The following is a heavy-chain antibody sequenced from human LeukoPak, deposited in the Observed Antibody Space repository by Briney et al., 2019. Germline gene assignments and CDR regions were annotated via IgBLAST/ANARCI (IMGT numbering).Heavy chain of an antibody. CDR3: ASLPKRYCSSTSCYDY. CDR2: INHSGST. J-gene: IGHJ4*02. CDR1: GGSFSGYY. D-gene: IGHD2-2*01. V-gene: IGHV4-34*01. Sequence: PSETLSLTCAVYGGSFSGYYWSWIRQPPGKGLEWIGEINHSGSTNYNPSLKSRVTISVDTSKNQFSLKLSSVTAADTAVYYCASLPKRYCSSTSCYDYWGQGTLVTVSS.